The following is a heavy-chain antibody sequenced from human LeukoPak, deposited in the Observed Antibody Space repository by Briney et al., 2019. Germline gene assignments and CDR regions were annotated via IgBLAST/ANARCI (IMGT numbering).Heavy chain of an antibody. D-gene: IGHD3-9*01. Sequence: ASVKVSCKVSGYTLTELSMHWVRQAPGKGLEWMGGFDPEDGKTIYAQKFQGRVTKTEDTSTDTAYMELSSLRSGDTAVYYCATGAFDWLFPGDYWGQGTLVTVSS. CDR1: GYTLTELS. CDR3: ATGAFDWLFPGDY. J-gene: IGHJ4*02. CDR2: FDPEDGKT. V-gene: IGHV1-24*01.